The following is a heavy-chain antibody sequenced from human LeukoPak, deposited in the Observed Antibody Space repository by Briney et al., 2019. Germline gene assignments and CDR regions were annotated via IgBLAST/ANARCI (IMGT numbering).Heavy chain of an antibody. Sequence: PGVPERLFCAPSGYPYCRYDVMGAPHAPGKAVVGLSSICGSGGSTYYAESVKGLFTISRDNSTDTLYLQMNSRRGDDTDVYYCAKVSIAVTGTGSFGYWGQGALVTVSS. CDR2: ICGSGGST. J-gene: IGHJ4*02. V-gene: IGHV3-23*01. CDR1: GYPYCRYD. D-gene: IGHD6-19*01. CDR3: AKVSIAVTGTGSFGY.